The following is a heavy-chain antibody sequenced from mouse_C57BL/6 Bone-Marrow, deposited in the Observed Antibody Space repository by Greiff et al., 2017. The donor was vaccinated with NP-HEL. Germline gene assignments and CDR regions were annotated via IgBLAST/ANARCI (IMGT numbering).Heavy chain of an antibody. J-gene: IGHJ1*03. CDR3: ARWGGSSYRYFDV. D-gene: IGHD1-1*01. Sequence: QVQLQQSGAELMKPGASVKLSCKATGYTFTGYWIEWVKQRPGHGLEWIGEILPGSGSTNYTEKFKGKATFTADTSSNTAYMQLSSLTTEDSAIYYCARWGGSSYRYFDVWGTGTTVTVSS. V-gene: IGHV1-9*01. CDR1: GYTFTGYW. CDR2: ILPGSGST.